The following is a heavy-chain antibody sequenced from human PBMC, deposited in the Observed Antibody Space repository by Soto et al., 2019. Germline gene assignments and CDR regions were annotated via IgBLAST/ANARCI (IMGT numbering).Heavy chain of an antibody. CDR1: GFSFSTYL. V-gene: IGHV3-7*01. D-gene: IGHD3-16*01. CDR3: VGALTYEVPYYYYGMDV. J-gene: IGHJ6*02. Sequence: GGSLRLSCAASGFSFSTYLMSWVRQAPGKGLEWVANIKQGGNEKFYVDSVKGRSTISRDNDKKSLYLQMDSLRVEDTAVYYCVGALTYEVPYYYYGMDVWGQGTTVTVSS. CDR2: IKQGGNEK.